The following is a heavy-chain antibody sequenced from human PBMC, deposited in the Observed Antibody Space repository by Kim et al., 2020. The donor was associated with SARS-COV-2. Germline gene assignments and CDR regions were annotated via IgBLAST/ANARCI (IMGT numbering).Heavy chain of an antibody. V-gene: IGHV4-59*01. CDR3: ARTGIYDFWSGYYFDY. D-gene: IGHD3-3*01. Sequence: LKSRVTISVDTSKIQFALKLSSVTAAATAVYYCARTGIYDFWSGYYFDYWGQGTLVTVSS. J-gene: IGHJ4*02.